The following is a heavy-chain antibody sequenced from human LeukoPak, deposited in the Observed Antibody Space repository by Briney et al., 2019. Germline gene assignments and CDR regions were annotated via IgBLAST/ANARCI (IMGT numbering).Heavy chain of an antibody. Sequence: GESLKISCKGSVYSFTSYWIAWVRQMPGKGLEWMGIIYPGDSYTTYSPSFQGQVTISADKSISTAYLQWRSLKASDTAMYYCARRSGSDALDIWGQGTMVTVSS. V-gene: IGHV5-51*01. CDR1: VYSFTSYW. CDR2: IYPGDSYT. CDR3: ARRSGSDALDI. D-gene: IGHD3-10*01. J-gene: IGHJ3*02.